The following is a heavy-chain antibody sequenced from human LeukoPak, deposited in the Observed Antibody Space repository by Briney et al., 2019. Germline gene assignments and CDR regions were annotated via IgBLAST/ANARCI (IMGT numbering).Heavy chain of an antibody. CDR3: TRGTYGDYLYYYYMDV. CDR1: GFTFSSYA. D-gene: IGHD4-17*01. CDR2: IRSKAYGGTT. V-gene: IGHV3-49*04. Sequence: GGSLRLSCAASGFTFSSYAMSWVRQAPGKGLEWVGFIRSKAYGGTTEYAASVKGRFTISRDDSKSIAYLQMNSLKTEDTAVYYCTRGTYGDYLYYYYMDVWGKGTTVTVSS. J-gene: IGHJ6*03.